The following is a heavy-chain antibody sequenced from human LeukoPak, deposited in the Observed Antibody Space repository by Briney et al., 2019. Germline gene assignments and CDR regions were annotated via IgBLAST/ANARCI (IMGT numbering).Heavy chain of an antibody. CDR1: GFTFDDYG. V-gene: IGHV3-20*01. J-gene: IGHJ4*02. D-gene: IGHD3-22*01. CDR3: ARDFGYDSSGYYYPGSDY. CDR2: INWNGGST. Sequence: AGGPLRLSCAASGFTFDDYGMSWVRQAPGKGLELVSGINWNGGSTGYADSVKGRFTISRDNAKNSLYLQMNSLRAEDTALYHCARDFGYDSSGYYYPGSDYWGQGTLVTVSS.